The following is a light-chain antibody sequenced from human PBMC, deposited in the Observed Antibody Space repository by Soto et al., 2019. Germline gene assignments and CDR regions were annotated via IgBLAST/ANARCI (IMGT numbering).Light chain of an antibody. J-gene: IGKJ1*01. Sequence: EMVMTQSPATLSVSPGERATLSCRASQSVSSNLAWYQQKPGQAPRLLIYGASTRATGIPARFSGSGSGTEFTLTISSLQSEEFAVYYCQQYNNWPGTFGQGTKVEIK. CDR3: QQYNNWPGT. CDR1: QSVSSN. CDR2: GAS. V-gene: IGKV3-15*01.